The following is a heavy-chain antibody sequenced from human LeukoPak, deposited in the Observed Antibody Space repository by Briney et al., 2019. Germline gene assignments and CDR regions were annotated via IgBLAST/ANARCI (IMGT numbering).Heavy chain of an antibody. J-gene: IGHJ6*02. CDR1: GGSFSGYY. Sequence: SSETLSLTCAVYGGSFSGYYWSWIRQPPGKGLEWIGEINHSGSTNYNPSLKSRVTISVDTSKNQFSLKLSSVTAADTAVYYCARGVFYYDMLHYYYGMDVWGQGTTVTVSS. CDR3: ARGVFYYDMLHYYYGMDV. D-gene: IGHD3-22*01. CDR2: INHSGST. V-gene: IGHV4-34*01.